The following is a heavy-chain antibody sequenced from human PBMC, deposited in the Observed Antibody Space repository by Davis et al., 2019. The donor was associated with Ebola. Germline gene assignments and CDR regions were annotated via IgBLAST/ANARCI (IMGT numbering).Heavy chain of an antibody. CDR2: ISYDGSNK. CDR1: GFTFSSYA. Sequence: PGGPLRLSCAASGFTFSSYAMHWVRQAPGKGLEWVAVISYDGSNKYYADSVKGRFTISRDNSKNTLYLQMNSLRAEDTAVYYCARDRSGYSLSLRGDYWGQGTLVTVSS. J-gene: IGHJ4*02. CDR3: ARDRSGYSLSLRGDY. D-gene: IGHD5-18*01. V-gene: IGHV3-30-3*01.